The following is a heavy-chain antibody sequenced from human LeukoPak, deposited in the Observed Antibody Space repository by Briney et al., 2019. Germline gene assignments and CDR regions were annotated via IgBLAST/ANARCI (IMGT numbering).Heavy chain of an antibody. Sequence: RASVKVSCKASGYTFTSYGISWVRQAPGQGLEWMGWISAYNGNTNYAQKLQGRVTMTTDTSTSTAYMELRSLRSDDTAVYYCARDPGSNPKHIVVVIAIPFDYWGQGTLVTVSS. CDR1: GYTFTSYG. D-gene: IGHD2-21*01. CDR3: ARDPGSNPKHIVVVIAIPFDY. J-gene: IGHJ4*02. V-gene: IGHV1-18*01. CDR2: ISAYNGNT.